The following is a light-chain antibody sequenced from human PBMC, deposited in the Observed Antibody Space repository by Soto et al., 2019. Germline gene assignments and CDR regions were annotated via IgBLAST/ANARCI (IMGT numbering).Light chain of an antibody. CDR1: QVIGDE. CDR3: LQDSNFPLT. V-gene: IGKV1-6*01. CDR2: GAS. Sequence: IQMTQSQLSLSASVGDRVTISCRAGQVIGDELGWYQQKPGKAHKLLIYGASSLQSGVPSRFSGSGSGTDFTLTISSLQPEDFATYYCLQDSNFPLTFGPGTKVDIK. J-gene: IGKJ3*01.